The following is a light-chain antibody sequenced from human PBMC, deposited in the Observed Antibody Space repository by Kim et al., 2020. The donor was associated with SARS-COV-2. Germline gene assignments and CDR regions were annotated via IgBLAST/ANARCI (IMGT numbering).Light chain of an antibody. Sequence: LGQTFRPTCHGDILKNYYATWYHQRPGQAPLLVLYGKSSRPSGIPDRFSGSASGDTTSLTITGAQAEDEADYYCSSRDSSSDHVVFGGGTKVTVL. CDR2: GKS. J-gene: IGLJ2*01. CDR3: SSRDSSSDHVV. CDR1: ILKNYY. V-gene: IGLV3-19*01.